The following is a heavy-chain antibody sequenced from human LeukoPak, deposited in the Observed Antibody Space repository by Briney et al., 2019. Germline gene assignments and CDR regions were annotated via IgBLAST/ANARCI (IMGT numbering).Heavy chain of an antibody. CDR3: IWFGETSILLRF. J-gene: IGHJ4*02. CDR1: GFTFSNAW. V-gene: IGHV3-15*01. D-gene: IGHD3-10*01. CDR2: IKSKTYGGTT. Sequence: TGGSLRLSCAASGFTFSNAWMSWVRQAPGKGLEWVGRIKSKTYGGTTDYAAPVKGRFTISRDDSKNTVYLQMNSLKTEDTAVYYCIWFGETSILLRFWGQGTLVTVSS.